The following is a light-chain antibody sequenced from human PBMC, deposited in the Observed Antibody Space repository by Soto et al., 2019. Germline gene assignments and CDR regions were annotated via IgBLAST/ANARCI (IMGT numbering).Light chain of an antibody. CDR2: DAS. V-gene: IGKV1-39*01. CDR1: QGISSY. J-gene: IGKJ1*01. Sequence: DIQMTQSPSSLSASVRARVTITCRASQGISSYLNWYQQKPGKAPKLLIYDASSLQGGVPSRFSGSGSATDFTLTISSLQPEDFATYYCQQSYSNPRTFGQGTKVDIK. CDR3: QQSYSNPRT.